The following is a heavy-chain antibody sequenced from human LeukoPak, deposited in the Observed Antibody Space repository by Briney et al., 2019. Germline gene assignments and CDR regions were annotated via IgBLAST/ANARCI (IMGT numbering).Heavy chain of an antibody. CDR2: IKQDGSEK. CDR3: AREAGIPPSTQQWPTSVDY. CDR1: GFTFSSSW. D-gene: IGHD5-18*01. Sequence: GGSLRLSCVASGFTFSSSWMSWVRQAPGKGLEWVANIKQDGSEKYCVDSVKGRFTISRDNAKNSLYLQMNSLRAEDTAVYYCAREAGIPPSTQQWPTSVDYWGQGTLVTVSS. V-gene: IGHV3-7*05. J-gene: IGHJ4*02.